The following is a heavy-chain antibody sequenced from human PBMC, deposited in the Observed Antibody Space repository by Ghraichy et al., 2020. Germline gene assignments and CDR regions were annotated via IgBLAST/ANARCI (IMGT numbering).Heavy chain of an antibody. CDR3: AKDMGSSAGHAFDI. Sequence: GGSLRLSCAASGFTFDDYAMHWVRQAPGKGLEWVSLISWDGGSTYYADSVKGRFTISGDNSKNSLYLQMNSLRAEDTALYYCAKDMGSSAGHAFDIWGQGTMVTVSS. J-gene: IGHJ3*02. D-gene: IGHD1-26*01. CDR1: GFTFDDYA. V-gene: IGHV3-43D*04. CDR2: ISWDGGST.